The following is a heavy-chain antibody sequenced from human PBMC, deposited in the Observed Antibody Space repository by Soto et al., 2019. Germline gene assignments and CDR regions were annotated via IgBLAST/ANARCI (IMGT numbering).Heavy chain of an antibody. J-gene: IGHJ4*02. CDR1: GFTFSSYG. Sequence: GGSLRLSCAASGFTFSSYGMHWVRQAPGKGLEWVAVISYDGSNKYYADSVKGRFTISRDNSKNTLYLQMNSLRAEDTAVYYCANAPKAFSYYASSGYSEPFDYWGQGTLVTVSS. D-gene: IGHD3-22*01. CDR2: ISYDGSNK. V-gene: IGHV3-30*18. CDR3: ANAPKAFSYYASSGYSEPFDY.